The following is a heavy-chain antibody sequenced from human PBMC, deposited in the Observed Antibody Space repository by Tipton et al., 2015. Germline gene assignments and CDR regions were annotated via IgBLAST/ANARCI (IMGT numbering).Heavy chain of an antibody. Sequence: SLRLSCAASGFTITPIYMNWVRQAPGKGLEWVANLKQDGSEKYYVDSVKGRFTISRDNAKNSLYLQMDSLRAEDTAVYYCAKVAATRPFDYWGQGTLVTVSS. CDR2: LKQDGSEK. V-gene: IGHV3-7*01. CDR1: GFTITPIY. CDR3: AKVAATRPFDY. J-gene: IGHJ4*02. D-gene: IGHD2-15*01.